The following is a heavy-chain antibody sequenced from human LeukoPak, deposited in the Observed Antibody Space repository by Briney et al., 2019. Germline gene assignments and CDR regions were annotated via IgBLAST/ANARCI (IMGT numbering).Heavy chain of an antibody. D-gene: IGHD5-24*01. J-gene: IGHJ4*02. Sequence: ASVTVSCKASGYTFTSYDINWVRQATGQGLEWMGWMNPNSGNTGYAQKFQGRVTMTRNTSINTAYMELSSLRSEDTAVYYCARSSRRDGYNYHYWGQGTLVTVSS. V-gene: IGHV1-8*01. CDR3: ARSSRRDGYNYHY. CDR2: MNPNSGNT. CDR1: GYTFTSYD.